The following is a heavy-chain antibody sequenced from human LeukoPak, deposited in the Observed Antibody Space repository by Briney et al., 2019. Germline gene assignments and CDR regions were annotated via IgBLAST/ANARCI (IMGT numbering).Heavy chain of an antibody. J-gene: IGHJ3*02. V-gene: IGHV4-30-4*07. CDR3: ARQEQWDAFDI. Sequence: SQTLSLTCAVSGGSISSGGYSWSWIRQPPGKGLEWIGYIYYSGSTNYNPSLKSRVTISVDTSKNQFSLKLSSVTAADTAVYYCARQEQWDAFDIWGQGTMVTVSS. CDR2: IYYSGST. CDR1: GGSISSGGYS. D-gene: IGHD6-19*01.